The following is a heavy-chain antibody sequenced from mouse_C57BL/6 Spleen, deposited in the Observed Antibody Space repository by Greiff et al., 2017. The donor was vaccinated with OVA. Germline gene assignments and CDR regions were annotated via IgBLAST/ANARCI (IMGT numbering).Heavy chain of an antibody. Sequence: VQLQQSGPELVKPGASVKISCKASGYAFSSSWMNWVKQRPGKGLEWIGRIYPGDGDTNYNGKFKGKATLTADKSSSTAYMQLSSLTSEDSAVYFCARWGTTVVAHYYAMDYWGQGTSVTVSS. V-gene: IGHV1-82*01. CDR3: ARWGTTVVAHYYAMDY. CDR2: IYPGDGDT. D-gene: IGHD1-1*01. CDR1: GYAFSSSW. J-gene: IGHJ4*01.